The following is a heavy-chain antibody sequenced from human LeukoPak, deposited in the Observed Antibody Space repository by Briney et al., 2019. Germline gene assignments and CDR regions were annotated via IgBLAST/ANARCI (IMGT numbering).Heavy chain of an antibody. CDR3: ARTFDYYDSSGYAFDI. V-gene: IGHV3-53*01. CDR1: GFTVSSNY. CDR2: IYSGGST. Sequence: GGSLRLSCAASGFTVSSNYMSWVRQAPGKGLEWVSVIYSGGSTYYADSVKGRFTISRDNSKNTLYLQMNSLRAEDTAVYYCARTFDYYDSSGYAFDIWGQGTMVTVSS. D-gene: IGHD3-22*01. J-gene: IGHJ3*02.